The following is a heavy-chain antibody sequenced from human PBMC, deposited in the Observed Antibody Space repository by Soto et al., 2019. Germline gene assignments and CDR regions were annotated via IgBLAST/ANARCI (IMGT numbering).Heavy chain of an antibody. V-gene: IGHV3-23*01. D-gene: IGHD2-15*01. CDR3: AKDLFVAATPRGAFDL. CDR2: ISGSGGST. Sequence: EVQLLESGGGLVQPGGSRRLSCAASGFTFRSYAMSWVRQAPGKGLEWVSAISGSGGSTYYADSVKGRFTISSDNSKNTQDLPMNSLRAEDTAVYYCAKDLFVAATPRGAFDLWGQGTMVTVSS. CDR1: GFTFRSYA. J-gene: IGHJ3*01.